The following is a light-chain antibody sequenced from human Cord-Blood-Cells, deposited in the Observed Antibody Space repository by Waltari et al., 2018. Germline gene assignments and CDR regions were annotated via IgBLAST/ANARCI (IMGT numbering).Light chain of an antibody. CDR1: QSVSSY. J-gene: IGKJ2*01. V-gene: IGKV3-11*01. CDR2: DAS. CDR3: QQRSNWPGT. Sequence: ELVLTQSPATLTLSPGEIATLSCRASQSVSSYLAWYQQKPGQAPRLLISDASNRATGIPARFSGSGSGTDFTRTISSLEPEDFAVYYCQQRSNWPGTFGQGTKLEIK.